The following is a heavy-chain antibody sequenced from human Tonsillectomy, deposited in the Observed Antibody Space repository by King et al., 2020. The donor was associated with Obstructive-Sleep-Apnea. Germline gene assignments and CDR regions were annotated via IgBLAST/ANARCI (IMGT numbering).Heavy chain of an antibody. CDR3: ARSVVVVAATDY. CDR1: GYTFTSYY. V-gene: IGHV1-46*01. J-gene: IGHJ4*02. Sequence: AQLVQSGAEVKKPGASVKVSCKASGYTFTSYYMHWVRQAPGQGLEWMGIINPSGGSTSYAPKFQGRVTMTRDTSPSPVYMELSSLRSEDTAVYYCARSVVVVAATDYWGQGTLVTVSS. D-gene: IGHD2-15*01. CDR2: INPSGGST.